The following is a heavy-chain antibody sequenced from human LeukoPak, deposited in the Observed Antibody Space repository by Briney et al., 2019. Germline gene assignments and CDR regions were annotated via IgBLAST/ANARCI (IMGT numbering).Heavy chain of an antibody. V-gene: IGHV1-18*01. CDR3: ARITHRDGDHLDY. CDR1: GGTFSSYG. J-gene: IGHJ4*02. Sequence: ASVKVSCKASGGTFSSYGISWVRQAPGQGLEWMGWISAYNGNTNYVQNFQGRVTMTTDTSTSTAYMELRSLRSADTAVFYCARITHRDGDHLDYWGQGTLVTVSS. CDR2: ISAYNGNT. D-gene: IGHD4-17*01.